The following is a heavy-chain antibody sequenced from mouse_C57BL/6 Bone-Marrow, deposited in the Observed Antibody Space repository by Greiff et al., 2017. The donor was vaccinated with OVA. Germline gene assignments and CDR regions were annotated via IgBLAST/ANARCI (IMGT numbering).Heavy chain of an antibody. CDR1: GFSLTSYA. D-gene: IGHD2-2*01. CDR3: ARNSGYGDFDY. V-gene: IGHV2-9-1*01. J-gene: IGHJ2*01. CDR2: IWPGGGT. Sequence: QVQLKESGPGLVAPSQSLSITCTVSGFSLTSYAISWVRQPPGKGLEWLGVIWPGGGTNYNSALKSRLSISKDNSKSQVFLKMNSLQTDDTARYYCARNSGYGDFDYWGQGTTLTVSS.